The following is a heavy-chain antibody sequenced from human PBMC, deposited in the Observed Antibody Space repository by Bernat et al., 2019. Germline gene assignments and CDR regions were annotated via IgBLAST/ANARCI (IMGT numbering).Heavy chain of an antibody. Sequence: EVQLVESGGGLVQPGRSLRLSCTASGFTFGDYAMSWVRQAPGKGLEWVGFIRSKAYGRTTEYAAAGEGKFTISRDDSKSIAYLQMNNLKTEDTAVYYCTRDPMTTVTGYYYYYYMDVWGKGTTVTVSS. CDR1: GFTFGDYA. CDR3: TRDPMTTVTGYYYYYYMDV. V-gene: IGHV3-49*04. CDR2: IRSKAYGRTT. D-gene: IGHD4-17*01. J-gene: IGHJ6*03.